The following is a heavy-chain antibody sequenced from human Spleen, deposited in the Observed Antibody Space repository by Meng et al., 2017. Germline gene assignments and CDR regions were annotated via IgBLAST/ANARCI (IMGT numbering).Heavy chain of an antibody. CDR2: IVDSGGGT. V-gene: IGHV3-23*01. Sequence: EVQLLDSGGGLVQPGGSLRLSCAASGFTFSSYAMTWVRQAPGEGLEWVSSIVDSGGGTYYADSVKGRFTISRDNSKNTLYLQLNSLSAEDTALYYCAKGRLNKVFDYWGQGTLVTVSS. D-gene: IGHD1/OR15-1a*01. J-gene: IGHJ4*02. CDR3: AKGRLNKVFDY. CDR1: GFTFSSYA.